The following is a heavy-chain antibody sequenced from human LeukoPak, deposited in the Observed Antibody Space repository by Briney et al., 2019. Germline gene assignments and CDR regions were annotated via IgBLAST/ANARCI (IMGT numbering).Heavy chain of an antibody. D-gene: IGHD3-10*01. J-gene: IGHJ4*02. CDR3: AREVVRGYYYGSGSYDYFDY. CDR2: INHRGST. V-gene: IGHV4-34*01. Sequence: SETLSLTCAVYGGSFSGYYWSWIRQPPGKGLEWIGEINHRGSTNYNPSLKSRVTISVDTSKNQFSLKLSSVTAADTAVYYCAREVVRGYYYGSGSYDYFDYWGQGTLVTVSS. CDR1: GGSFSGYY.